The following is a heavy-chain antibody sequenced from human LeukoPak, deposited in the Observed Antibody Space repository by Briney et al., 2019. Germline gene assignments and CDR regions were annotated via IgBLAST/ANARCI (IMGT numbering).Heavy chain of an antibody. CDR3: ARYSSRPPDYYYYYYMDV. D-gene: IGHD6-13*01. V-gene: IGHV3-21*01. Sequence: GGSLRLSCAASGFTVSSNYMSWVRQAPGKGLEWVSSISSSSSYIYYADSVKGRFTISRDNAKNSLYLQMNSLRAEDTAVYYCARYSSRPPDYYYYYYMDVWGKGTTVTVSS. CDR1: GFTVSSNY. J-gene: IGHJ6*03. CDR2: ISSSSSYI.